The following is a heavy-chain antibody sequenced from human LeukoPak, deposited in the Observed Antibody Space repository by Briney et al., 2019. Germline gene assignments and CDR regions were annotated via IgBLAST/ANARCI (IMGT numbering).Heavy chain of an antibody. CDR1: GYNFAIYY. CDR3: ARQEGQLLMF. V-gene: IGHV5-51*01. D-gene: IGHD2-2*01. Sequence: GESLKISCKGSGYNFAIYYIAWMRQMPGKGLEWIGIIYPTDSDTTYSPSFQGQVTISADKSITTAYLQWSSLKASDTAMYYCARQEGQLLMFWGQGTLVTVSS. J-gene: IGHJ4*02. CDR2: IYPTDSDT.